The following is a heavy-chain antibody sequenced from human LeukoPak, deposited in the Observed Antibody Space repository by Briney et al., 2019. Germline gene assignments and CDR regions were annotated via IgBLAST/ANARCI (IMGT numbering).Heavy chain of an antibody. D-gene: IGHD2-2*01. CDR3: ARDSYCSSTSCYPYAFDI. Sequence: PGGSLRLSCAASGFTFSSYSMNWVRQAPGKGLEWVSSISSSSSYIYYADSVKGRFTISRDNAKNSLYLQMNSLRAEDTAVYYCARDSYCSSTSCYPYAFDIWGRGTMVTVSS. CDR2: ISSSSSYI. V-gene: IGHV3-21*01. CDR1: GFTFSSYS. J-gene: IGHJ3*02.